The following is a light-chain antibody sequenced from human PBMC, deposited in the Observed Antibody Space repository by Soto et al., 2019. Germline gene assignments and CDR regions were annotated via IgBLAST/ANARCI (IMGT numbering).Light chain of an antibody. Sequence: DIQMTQSPSSLSASVGDRVTITCRASQAISNNYVAWFQQKPGKAPKSLIYAASTLQSGVPSKFSGSGSGTDFTLTISSLQPEDYATYYCQQYNSYPLTFGGGTKVDIK. CDR3: QQYNSYPLT. V-gene: IGKV1-16*02. J-gene: IGKJ4*01. CDR1: QAISNN. CDR2: AAS.